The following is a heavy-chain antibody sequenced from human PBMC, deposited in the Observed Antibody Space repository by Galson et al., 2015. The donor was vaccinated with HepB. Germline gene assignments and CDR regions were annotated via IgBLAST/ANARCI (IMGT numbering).Heavy chain of an antibody. J-gene: IGHJ6*02. D-gene: IGHD2-2*01. Sequence: SLRLSCAASGFTFDDYAMHWVRQAPGKGLEWVSGISWNSGSIGYADSVKGRFTISRDNAKNSLYLQMNSLRAEDTALYYCARDIRYHCSSTSCHNYYYYGMDVWGQGTTVTVSS. CDR3: ARDIRYHCSSTSCHNYYYYGMDV. V-gene: IGHV3-9*01. CDR1: GFTFDDYA. CDR2: ISWNSGSI.